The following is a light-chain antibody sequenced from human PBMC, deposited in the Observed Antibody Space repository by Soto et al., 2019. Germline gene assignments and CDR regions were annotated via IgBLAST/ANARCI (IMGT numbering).Light chain of an antibody. CDR1: QGIRSA. CDR3: QHFNSYPVT. J-gene: IGKJ3*01. V-gene: IGKV1-13*02. CDR2: DAS. Sequence: ATQLTQSPSSLSASVGDRVTITCRASQGIRSALAWYQQKPGKAPKLLIYDASNLESGVPSRFSGSGSGTDFTPTISSLQPEDFATYYCQHFNSYPVTFGPGTKVDIK.